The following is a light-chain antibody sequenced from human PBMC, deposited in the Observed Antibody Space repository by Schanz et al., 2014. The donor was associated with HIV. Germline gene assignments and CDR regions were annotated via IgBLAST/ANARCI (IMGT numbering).Light chain of an antibody. CDR2: AAS. CDR3: QQSYSTPGT. V-gene: IGKV1-39*01. J-gene: IGKJ2*02. Sequence: DIQMTQSPSSLSASVGDRVTITCRASQSIGSYFNWYQQKPGKAPKLLIYAASSLESGVPSRFSGSGSGTDFTLTISSLQPEDFATYYCQQSYSTPGTFGQGTKLEIK. CDR1: QSIGSY.